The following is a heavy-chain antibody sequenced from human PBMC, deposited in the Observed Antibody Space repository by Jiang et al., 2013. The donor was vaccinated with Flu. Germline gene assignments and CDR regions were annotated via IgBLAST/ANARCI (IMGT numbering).Heavy chain of an antibody. CDR3: AAETTNWAFFDS. J-gene: IGHJ4*02. CDR1: GFTFSDAW. D-gene: IGHD1-1*01. Sequence: VQLLESGGGLVKPGGSLRLSCTASGFTFSDAWMNWVRQTPGKGLEWVGHIKSKRDGGTTAYAAPVKGRFSISRDDSQNTVYLEMNRLNTEDTAVFFCAAETTNWAFFDSWGQGTLVTVSS. V-gene: IGHV3-15*01. CDR2: IKSKRDGGTT.